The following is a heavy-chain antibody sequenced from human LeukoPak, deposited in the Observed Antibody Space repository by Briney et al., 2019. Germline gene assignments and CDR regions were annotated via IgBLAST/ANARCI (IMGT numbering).Heavy chain of an antibody. V-gene: IGHV3-30*18. CDR1: GFTFSSYG. J-gene: IGHJ4*02. CDR2: ISYDGSNK. Sequence: GGSLRLSCAASGFTFSSYGMHWVRQAPGKGLEWVAVISYDGSNKYYADSVKGRSTISRDNSKNTLYLQMNSLRAEDTAVYYCAKGIKLGYWGQGTLVTVSS. D-gene: IGHD2/OR15-2a*01. CDR3: AKGIKLGY.